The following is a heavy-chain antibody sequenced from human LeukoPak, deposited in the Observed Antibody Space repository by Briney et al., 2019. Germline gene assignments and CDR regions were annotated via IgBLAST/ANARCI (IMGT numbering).Heavy chain of an antibody. J-gene: IGHJ5*02. CDR3: ARGGTVAGNYNWFDP. Sequence: PSETLSLTCTVSGGSISGYYWSWIRQPPGKGLEWIGYVYYSGSTNYNPSLKSRVTISLDTSKNQFSLKLSSVTAADTAVYYCARGGTVAGNYNWFDPWGQGTLVTVSS. D-gene: IGHD6-19*01. CDR1: GGSISGYY. CDR2: VYYSGST. V-gene: IGHV4-59*12.